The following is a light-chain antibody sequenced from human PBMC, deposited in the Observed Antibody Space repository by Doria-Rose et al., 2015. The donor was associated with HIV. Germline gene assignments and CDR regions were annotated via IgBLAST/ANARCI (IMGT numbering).Light chain of an antibody. V-gene: IGLV1-40*01. CDR2: GNI. CDR1: SSIIVAGYD. CDR3: QSYDSSLSGYV. J-gene: IGLJ1*01. Sequence: TVSTQEPSVSEVPGQRVTISCTGSSSIIVAGYDVRWYQLRPGSAPKLLIYGNINRPSRVPDRVSGSKSGTSASLAITGLQAEDEADYYCQSYDSSLSGYVFGTGTKVTVL.